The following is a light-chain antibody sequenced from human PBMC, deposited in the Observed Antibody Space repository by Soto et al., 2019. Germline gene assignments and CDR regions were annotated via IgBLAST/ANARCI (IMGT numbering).Light chain of an antibody. V-gene: IGLV2-14*01. CDR2: EVN. CDR1: SSDVGGYNY. CDR3: SSYSSSRTFYV. J-gene: IGLJ1*01. Sequence: QSALTQPASVSGSPGQSITISCTGTSSDVGGYNYVSWYQQHPGKAPKLMIYEVNKRPSGVPDRFSGSKSGNKASLTISGIQAEDEADYFCSSYSSSRTFYVLGAGTKVTAL.